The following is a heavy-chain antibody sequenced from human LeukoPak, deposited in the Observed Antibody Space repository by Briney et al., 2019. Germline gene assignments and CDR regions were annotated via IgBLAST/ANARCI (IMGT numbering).Heavy chain of an antibody. D-gene: IGHD6-19*01. Sequence: ASVKVSCKASGGTFSSYAISWVRQAPGQGLEWMGGIIPIFGTANYAQKFQGRVTITADKSTSTAYMELSSLRSEDTAVYYCARGLIAVAGNNWFDPWGQGTLVTVSS. CDR2: IIPIFGTA. CDR3: ARGLIAVAGNNWFDP. CDR1: GGTFSSYA. V-gene: IGHV1-69*06. J-gene: IGHJ5*02.